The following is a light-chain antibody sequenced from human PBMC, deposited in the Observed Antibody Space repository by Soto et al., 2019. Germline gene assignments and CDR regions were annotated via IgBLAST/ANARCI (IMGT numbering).Light chain of an antibody. V-gene: IGKV1-12*01. J-gene: IGKJ4*01. CDR2: GAS. CDR1: QGITSW. CDR3: QQTNNFPLT. Sequence: DIRMTPSPSYVSAAVGDTVTITCRSSQGITSWLAWYQQKPGKAPKLLIYGASSLQNGVPSRFSGRGSGTDFTLTISSLQPEDFATCYCQQTNNFPLTFGGGTKVDIK.